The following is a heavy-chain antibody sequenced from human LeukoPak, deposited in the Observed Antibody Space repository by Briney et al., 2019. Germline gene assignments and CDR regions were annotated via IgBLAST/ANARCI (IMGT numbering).Heavy chain of an antibody. CDR1: GGSFSGYY. CDR2: IHYSGST. CDR3: ARRHLGFCSGGSCRDFDY. Sequence: SETLSLTCAVYGGSFSGYYWSWIRQPPGKGLEWIGEIHYSGSTNYNPTLKSRVNISVDTSKNKSSLKLSSVTAADTAVYYCARRHLGFCSGGSCRDFDYWGQGTLVTVSS. J-gene: IGHJ4*02. D-gene: IGHD2-15*01. V-gene: IGHV4-34*01.